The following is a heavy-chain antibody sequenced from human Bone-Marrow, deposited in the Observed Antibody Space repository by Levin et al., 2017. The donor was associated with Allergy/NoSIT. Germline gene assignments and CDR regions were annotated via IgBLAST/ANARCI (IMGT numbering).Heavy chain of an antibody. CDR2: FYYSGGT. CDR3: ARRLGSSWYQGALDT. D-gene: IGHD2-15*01. V-gene: IGHV4-59*13. Sequence: SETLSLNCTVSGGSIRSYYWTWIRQPPGKGLEWLGYFYYSGGTNYNPSLGGRVTMSVDTSNNQFSLKLSSVTAADTAVYYCARRLGSSWYQGALDTWGQGTTVTVSS. J-gene: IGHJ3*02. CDR1: GGSIRSYY.